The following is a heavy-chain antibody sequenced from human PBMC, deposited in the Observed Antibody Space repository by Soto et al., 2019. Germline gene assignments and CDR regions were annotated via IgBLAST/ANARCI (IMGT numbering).Heavy chain of an antibody. CDR1: GDSISSNIYY. Sequence: QLQLQESGSGLLKPSQTLSLNCSVSGDSISSNIYYWTWIRQHPGKGPEWIGHIYYSGSTYYNPSLKSRVTISLDTAKNQFSRKLTSVTAADTAVYYCARGYDYDSGGYFFDYCGQRTLVTVSS. V-gene: IGHV4-31*03. D-gene: IGHD3-22*01. CDR3: ARGYDYDSGGYFFDY. CDR2: IYYSGST. J-gene: IGHJ4*02.